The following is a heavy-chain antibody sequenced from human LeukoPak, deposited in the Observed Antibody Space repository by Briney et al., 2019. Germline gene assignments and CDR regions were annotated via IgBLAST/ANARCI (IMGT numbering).Heavy chain of an antibody. V-gene: IGHV4-30-4*01. CDR3: ARGVLRYFRLDP. D-gene: IGHD3-9*01. Sequence: SETLSLTCTISGGSISSGDYYWSWIRQPPGKGLEWIGYIYYSGSTYYNPSLKSRVTISVDTSKNQFSLKLSSVTAADTAVYYCARGVLRYFRLDPWGQGTLVTVSS. CDR2: IYYSGST. J-gene: IGHJ5*02. CDR1: GGSISSGDYY.